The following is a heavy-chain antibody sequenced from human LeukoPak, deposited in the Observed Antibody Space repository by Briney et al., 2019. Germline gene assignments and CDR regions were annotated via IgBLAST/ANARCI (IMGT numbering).Heavy chain of an antibody. CDR2: ISSTGSVI. J-gene: IGHJ4*02. D-gene: IGHD2/OR15-2a*01. Sequence: QPGGPLRLSCAVSGFTFSSYSMNWVRQAPGKGLEWVSYISSTGSVIYYADSVRGRFTISRDNAKNSLYLQMNSLRAEDTAVYYCARELSLSHWGQGTLVTVSS. V-gene: IGHV3-48*01. CDR1: GFTFSSYS. CDR3: ARELSLSH.